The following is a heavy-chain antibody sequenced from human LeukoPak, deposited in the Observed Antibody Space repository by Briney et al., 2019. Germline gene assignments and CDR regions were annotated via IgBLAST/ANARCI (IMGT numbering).Heavy chain of an antibody. V-gene: IGHV4-59*08. CDR3: ARHEFYRDPLWFGY. D-gene: IGHD3-10*01. CDR2: VYYSGST. CDR1: GGSISTLY. J-gene: IGHJ4*02. Sequence: SETLSLTCTVSGGSISTLYWNWIRQPPGKGLEWIGYVYYSGSTNYNPSLKSRVTISVDTSKNQFSLKLSSVTAADTAVYYCARHEFYRDPLWFGYWGQGTLVTVSS.